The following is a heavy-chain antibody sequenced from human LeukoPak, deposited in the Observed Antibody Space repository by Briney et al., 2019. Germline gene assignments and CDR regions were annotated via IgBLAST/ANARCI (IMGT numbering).Heavy chain of an antibody. J-gene: IGHJ4*02. V-gene: IGHV4-59*01. Sequence: SETLSLTCTVSGGSINNYYWSWIRQPPGKGLEWIGYIYYTGSTNYNPSLKSRVTISVDTSKSRFSLKMSTLTAAATAVYYCARHRGSGYPYFDYWGQGTLVTVSS. D-gene: IGHD3-22*01. CDR1: GGSINNYY. CDR3: ARHRGSGYPYFDY. CDR2: IYYTGST.